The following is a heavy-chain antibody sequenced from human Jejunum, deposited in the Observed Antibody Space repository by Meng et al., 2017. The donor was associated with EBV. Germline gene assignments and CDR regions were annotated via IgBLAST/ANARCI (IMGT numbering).Heavy chain of an antibody. D-gene: IGHD1-26*01. V-gene: IGHV4-61*08. CDR3: ARDQNGSYFAY. CDR2: IYNSEST. Sequence: QVQLQESGPGLVKPSETLSLTCTVSGGSVSSGGYYWSWIRHPPGKGLEWIGYIYNSESTNYKSSLKSRVTISADTSKNQFSLRLSSVTAADTAVYYCARDQNGSYFAYWGQGTLVTVSS. CDR1: GGSVSSGGYY. J-gene: IGHJ4*02.